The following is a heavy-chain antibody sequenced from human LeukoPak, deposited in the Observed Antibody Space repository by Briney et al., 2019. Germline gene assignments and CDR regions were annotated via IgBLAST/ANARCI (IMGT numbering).Heavy chain of an antibody. CDR2: ISAYNGNT. J-gene: IGHJ5*02. D-gene: IGHD2-15*01. CDR1: GYTFTNYG. CDR3: ARVTVGYCSGGSCSWFDP. V-gene: IGHV1-18*01. Sequence: ASVKVSCKASGYTFTNYGISWVRQAPGQGLEWMGWISAYNGNTNYAQKLQGRVTMTTDTSTSTAYMELRSLRSDDTAVYYCARVTVGYCSGGSCSWFDPWGQGTLVTVSS.